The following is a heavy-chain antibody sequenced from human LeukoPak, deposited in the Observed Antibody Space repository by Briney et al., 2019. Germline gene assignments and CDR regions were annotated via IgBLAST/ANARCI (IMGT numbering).Heavy chain of an antibody. CDR3: ARRPTAAGTWFDY. Sequence: GGSLRLSCAASRFTFSSYGMSWVRQAPGKGLEWVSAISGSGGSTYYADSVKGRFTISRDNSKNTLYLQMNSLRAEDTAVYYCARRPTAAGTWFDYWGQGTLVTVSS. J-gene: IGHJ4*02. V-gene: IGHV3-23*01. CDR1: RFTFSSYG. CDR2: ISGSGGST. D-gene: IGHD6-13*01.